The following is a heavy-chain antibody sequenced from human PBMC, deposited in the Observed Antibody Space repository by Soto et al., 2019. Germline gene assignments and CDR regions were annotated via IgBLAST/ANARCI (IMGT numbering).Heavy chain of an antibody. V-gene: IGHV3-15*01. CDR3: TTESCGGVSSVTSDNY. CDR2: IKKISEGGTT. D-gene: IGHD3-16*01. CDR1: GFTFTNAW. J-gene: IGHJ4*02. Sequence: VQLVESGGGLVKPGSSLSLSCAASGFTFTNAWMNWVRQSPGKGLQWVGRIKKISEGGTTNYSTPVKGRFTITRDDRSSTVYLEIYSLKSEDTAVYYCTTESCGGVSSVTSDNYGGQGTLVTFSS.